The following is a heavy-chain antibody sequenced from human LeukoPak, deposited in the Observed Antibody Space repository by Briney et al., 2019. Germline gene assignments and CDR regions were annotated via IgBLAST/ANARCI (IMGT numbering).Heavy chain of an antibody. J-gene: IGHJ4*02. V-gene: IGHV4-34*01. D-gene: IGHD3-9*01. CDR3: ARVTGYMIEDYFDY. CDR1: GGSFSGYY. CDR2: INHSGST. Sequence: PSETLSLTCAVSGGSFSGYYWNWIRQSPGKGLEWIGEINHSGSTHYNPSLKSRVTISVDTSKNQFSLKLRSVTAADTAVYYCARVTGYMIEDYFDYWGQGILVTVSS.